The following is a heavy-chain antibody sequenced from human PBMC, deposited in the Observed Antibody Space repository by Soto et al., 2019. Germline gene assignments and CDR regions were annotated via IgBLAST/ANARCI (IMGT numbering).Heavy chain of an antibody. CDR1: GFTFSSYA. CDR3: ARGPTKGGMDV. J-gene: IGHJ6*02. CDR2: ISYDGSNK. Sequence: QVQLVESGGGVVQPGRSLRLSCAASGFTFSSYAMHWVRQAPGKGLEWVAVISYDGSNKYYADSVKGRFTISRDNSKNTLYLQMNSLRAEDTAVYYWARGPTKGGMDVWGQGTTVTVSS. V-gene: IGHV3-30-3*01.